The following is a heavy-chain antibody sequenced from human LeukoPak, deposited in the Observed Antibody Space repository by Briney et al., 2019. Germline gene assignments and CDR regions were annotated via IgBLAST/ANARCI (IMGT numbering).Heavy chain of an antibody. V-gene: IGHV3-11*04. CDR1: GFTFSDYY. Sequence: GGSLRLSCAASGFTFSDYYMSWIRQAPGKGLEWVSYVSSSGSFIYYADSVKGRFTISRDNSKNTLYLQMNSLRAEDTAVYYCAREIVIGLRFLEAVLGYWGQGTLVTVSS. CDR2: VSSSGSFI. D-gene: IGHD3-3*01. CDR3: AREIVIGLRFLEAVLGY. J-gene: IGHJ4*02.